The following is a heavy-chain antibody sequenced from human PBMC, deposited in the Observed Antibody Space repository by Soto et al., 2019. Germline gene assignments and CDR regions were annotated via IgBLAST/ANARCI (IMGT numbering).Heavy chain of an antibody. CDR2: VHRSGST. CDR3: ARRDYYDSTGYYGD. Sequence: QVQLQESGPGLVKPSGTLSLTCAVSGGSINSDKWWNWVRQPPGKGLEWIGEVHRSGSTNSNPSLKSRVTISVAKSQNHFSLKLKSVTAADTAVYYCARRDYYDSTGYYGDWGQGTPVTVSS. D-gene: IGHD3-22*01. V-gene: IGHV4-4*02. J-gene: IGHJ4*02. CDR1: GGSINSDKW.